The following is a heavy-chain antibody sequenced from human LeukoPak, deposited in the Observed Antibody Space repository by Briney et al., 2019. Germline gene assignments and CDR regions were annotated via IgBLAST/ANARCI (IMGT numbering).Heavy chain of an antibody. J-gene: IGHJ3*02. V-gene: IGHV4-39*02. CDR3: ARDEHGFDI. CDR1: GLGLGHLSYY. CDR2: IHYSGRT. Sequence: SETLSLTCTVSGLGLGHLSYYWGWIRQPPGKGLEWIGSIHYSGRTYNNASLKSRVTISVDTSKNQFSLKLSSVTAADTSVYYCARDEHGFDIWGQGTMVTVSS.